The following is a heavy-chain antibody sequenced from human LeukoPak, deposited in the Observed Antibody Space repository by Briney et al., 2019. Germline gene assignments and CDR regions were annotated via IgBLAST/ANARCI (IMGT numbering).Heavy chain of an antibody. V-gene: IGHV4-34*01. Sequence: SETLSLTCAVYGGSFSGYYWSWIRQPPGKGLEWIGEINHSGSTNYNPSLKSRVTISEDTSKNQFSLKLSSVTAADTAVYYCARALYCSSTSCYRYYYYGMDVWGQGTTVTVSS. CDR2: INHSGST. J-gene: IGHJ6*02. CDR1: GGSFSGYY. CDR3: ARALYCSSTSCYRYYYYGMDV. D-gene: IGHD2-2*01.